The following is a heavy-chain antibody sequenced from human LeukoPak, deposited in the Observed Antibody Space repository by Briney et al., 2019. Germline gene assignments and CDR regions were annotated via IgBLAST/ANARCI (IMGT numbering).Heavy chain of an antibody. D-gene: IGHD3-10*01. J-gene: IGHJ4*02. CDR3: ARGGLRLTLIRGIIPFDY. CDR1: GTSVSSGGYY. Sequence: PSQTPSLTCTVPGTSVSSGGYYWSWIRQHPGKGLEWIGYIHFSDNTYYNPSLKSRLIMSLDTSKNQVSLKLISVTAADTAVYYCARGGLRLTLIRGIIPFDYWGLGTLVTVSS. CDR2: IHFSDNT. V-gene: IGHV4-31*03.